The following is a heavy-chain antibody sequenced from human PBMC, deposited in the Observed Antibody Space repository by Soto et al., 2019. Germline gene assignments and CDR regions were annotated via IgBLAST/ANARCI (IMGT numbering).Heavy chain of an antibody. D-gene: IGHD6-6*01. CDR1: GFTFSSYS. J-gene: IGHJ3*02. CDR2: ISSSSSYI. Sequence: PGGSLRLSCAASGFTFSSYSMNWVRQAPGKGLEWVSSISSSSSYIYYADSVKGRFTISRDNAKNSLYLQMNSLRAEDTAVYYCARDQPLYHSSSVTLHAFAIWGQGTMVPVSS. CDR3: ARDQPLYHSSSVTLHAFAI. V-gene: IGHV3-21*01.